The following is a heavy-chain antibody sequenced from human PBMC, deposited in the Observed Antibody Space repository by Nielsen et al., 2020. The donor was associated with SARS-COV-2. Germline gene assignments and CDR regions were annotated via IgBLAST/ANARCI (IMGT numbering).Heavy chain of an antibody. Sequence: SLRLFCATSGFTFDGYAIHWVRQASGKGLEGVSGISWNSGSIGYADSVKGRFTISRDNAKNSLYLQMNSLRAEDTALYYCAKDVGGSSSWYGNWFDPWGQGTLVTVSS. CDR2: ISWNSGSI. CDR1: GFTFDGYA. V-gene: IGHV3-9*01. J-gene: IGHJ5*02. D-gene: IGHD6-13*01. CDR3: AKDVGGSSSWYGNWFDP.